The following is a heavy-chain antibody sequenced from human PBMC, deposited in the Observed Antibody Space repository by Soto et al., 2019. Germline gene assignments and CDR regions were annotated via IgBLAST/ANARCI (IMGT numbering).Heavy chain of an antibody. J-gene: IGHJ5*02. CDR1: CGSVSSGEYY. CDR2: SYYSGMT. D-gene: IGHD1-1*01. V-gene: IGHV4-30-4*01. CDR3: ARLPRQLEPTVWFDP. Sequence: LSLPCAVACGSVSSGEYYLSWIRQAPGKGLEWIWYSYYSGMTYYKASLGSRITISVDTSKNQFSLNLSSVTAADSAVFYCARLPRQLEPTVWFDPCGQGTLVTVSS.